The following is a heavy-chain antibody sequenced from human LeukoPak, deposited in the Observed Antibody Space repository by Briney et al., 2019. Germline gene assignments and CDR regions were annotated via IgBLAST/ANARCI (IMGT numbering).Heavy chain of an antibody. CDR2: ISYDGSNK. V-gene: IGHV3-30*04. D-gene: IGHD7-27*01. J-gene: IGHJ4*02. Sequence: GRSLRLSCAASGFTFSSYAMHWVRQAPGKGLEWVAVISYDGSNKYYADSVKGRLTISRDNSKNTLYLQMNSLRAEDTAVYYCARDGDWGSPSYYFDYWGQGTLVTVSS. CDR3: ARDGDWGSPSYYFDY. CDR1: GFTFSSYA.